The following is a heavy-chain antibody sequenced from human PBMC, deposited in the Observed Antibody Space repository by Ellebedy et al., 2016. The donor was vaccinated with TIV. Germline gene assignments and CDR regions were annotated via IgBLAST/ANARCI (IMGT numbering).Heavy chain of an antibody. Sequence: PGGSLRLSCAASGFTFSDYYMSWIRQAPGKGLEWVSYISSSGSTIYYADSVKGRFTISRDNAKNSLYLQMNSLRAEDTAVYYCAREHYDILTGASKAFDIWGQGTMVTVSS. J-gene: IGHJ3*02. CDR3: AREHYDILTGASKAFDI. CDR2: ISSSGSTI. CDR1: GFTFSDYY. V-gene: IGHV3-11*04. D-gene: IGHD3-9*01.